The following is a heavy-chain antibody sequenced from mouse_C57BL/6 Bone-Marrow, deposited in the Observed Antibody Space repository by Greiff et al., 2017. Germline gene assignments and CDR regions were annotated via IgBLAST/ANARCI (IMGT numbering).Heavy chain of an antibody. V-gene: IGHV1-81*01. J-gene: IGHJ3*01. Sequence: VQLQQSGAELARPGASVKLSCKASGYTFTSYGISWVKQRTGQGLEWIGEIYPRSGNTYYNEKLKGKATLTADKSSSTAYMELRILTSEDSAVYFCARPTLLGGFAYWGQGTLVTVSA. CDR1: GYTFTSYG. D-gene: IGHD2-1*01. CDR3: ARPTLLGGFAY. CDR2: IYPRSGNT.